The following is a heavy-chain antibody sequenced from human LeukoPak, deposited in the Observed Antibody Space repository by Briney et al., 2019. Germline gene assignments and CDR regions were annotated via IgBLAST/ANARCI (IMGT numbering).Heavy chain of an antibody. V-gene: IGHV3-74*01. CDR1: GFTFSDYW. Sequence: PGGSLRLSCAASGFTFSDYWTHWVRQAPGKGLVWVSRIHTDGSTTSYADYVKGRSTISRDNAKNTLYLQMNNLRAEDTAVYYCARVSNPTYYDFWSGYSRSAFDIWGQGTMVTVSS. CDR3: ARVSNPTYYDFWSGYSRSAFDI. D-gene: IGHD3-3*01. J-gene: IGHJ3*02. CDR2: IHTDGSTT.